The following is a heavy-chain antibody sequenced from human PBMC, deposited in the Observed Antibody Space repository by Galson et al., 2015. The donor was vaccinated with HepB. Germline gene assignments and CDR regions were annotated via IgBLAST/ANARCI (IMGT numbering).Heavy chain of an antibody. J-gene: IGHJ4*02. CDR3: VRSGDFSGYSSR. Sequence: LILSCAASGFTFSGSAIHWVRRASGRGPEWIGHIRSKATNYAALYVPSLKGRFTISRGDSKNMAYLHMRSLKTDGTAVYYCVRSGDFSGYSSRWGQGTLVAVSS. CDR1: GFTFSGSA. D-gene: IGHD6-13*01. CDR2: IRSKATNYAA. V-gene: IGHV3-73*01.